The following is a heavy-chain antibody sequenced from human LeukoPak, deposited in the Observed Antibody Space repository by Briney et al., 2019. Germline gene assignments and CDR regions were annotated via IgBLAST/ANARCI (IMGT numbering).Heavy chain of an antibody. J-gene: IGHJ5*02. CDR3: AGLVSYYYESQVNWFDP. Sequence: SETLSLTRTVSGGSISSYYWSWIRHPPGKRLEWSGYIYYRGSTNYNPSLKSRVTISVDTPKNQFSLKLRSVTAAHTPVYYCAGLVSYYYESQVNWFDPWGQGTLVTVSS. V-gene: IGHV4-59*08. D-gene: IGHD3-22*01. CDR1: GGSISSYY. CDR2: IYYRGST.